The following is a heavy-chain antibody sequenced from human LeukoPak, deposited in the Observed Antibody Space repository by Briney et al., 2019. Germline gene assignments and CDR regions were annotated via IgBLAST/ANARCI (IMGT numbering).Heavy chain of an antibody. CDR1: GFTFSSYS. CDR2: ISSSSSYI. Sequence: GGSLRLSCAASGFTFSSYSMNWVRQAPGKGLEWVSSISSSSSYIYYADSVKGRFTISRDNAKNSLYLQMNSLRAEDTAVYYYARDSVYQLLPADFDYWGQGTLVTVSS. D-gene: IGHD2-2*01. CDR3: ARDSVYQLLPADFDY. V-gene: IGHV3-21*01. J-gene: IGHJ4*02.